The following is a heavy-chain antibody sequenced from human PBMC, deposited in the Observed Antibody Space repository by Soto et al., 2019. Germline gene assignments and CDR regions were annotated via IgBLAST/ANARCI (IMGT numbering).Heavy chain of an antibody. J-gene: IGHJ4*02. V-gene: IGHV3-72*01. Sequence: PGGSLRLSCTASGFTFSDHYMDWVRQAPGKGLEWVGRSRNKINSYTTEYAASVKGRFTISRDDSKNSLYLQMNSLKIEDTAVYYCARGYFHAPGSHPYFDNWGQGTLVTVSS. D-gene: IGHD3-10*01. CDR3: ARGYFHAPGSHPYFDN. CDR2: SRNKINSYTT. CDR1: GFTFSDHY.